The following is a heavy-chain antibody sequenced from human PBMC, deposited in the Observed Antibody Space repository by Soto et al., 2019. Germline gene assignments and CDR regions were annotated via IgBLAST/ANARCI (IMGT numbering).Heavy chain of an antibody. J-gene: IGHJ6*03. CDR3: AKDSWSGELFRSYMDV. CDR1: GFTFSNYG. Sequence: QVQLVESGGGVVQPGRSLRLSCAASGFTFSNYGMHWVRQAPGKGLEWVAAISYDGSKKHYADYVKGRFTISKDSSKHTLYLQMNSLRAEDTAVYYCAKDSWSGELFRSYMDVWGKGTTVTVSS. CDR2: ISYDGSKK. D-gene: IGHD3-10*01. V-gene: IGHV3-30*18.